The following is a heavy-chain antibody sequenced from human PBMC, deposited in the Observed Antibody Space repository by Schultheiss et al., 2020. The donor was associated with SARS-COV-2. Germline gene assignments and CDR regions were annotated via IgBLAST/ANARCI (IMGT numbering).Heavy chain of an antibody. V-gene: IGHV3-23*01. J-gene: IGHJ6*02. Sequence: GGSLRLSCAASGFTFSSYGMHWVRQAPGKGLEWVSAISNTGGSTYYADSVKGRFTISRDNANTLSLQMDRLTVEDTAVYYCAKAEDGYYYHGMDVWGQGTTVTVSS. CDR3: AKAEDGYYYHGMDV. CDR2: ISNTGGST. CDR1: GFTFSSYG. D-gene: IGHD3-10*01.